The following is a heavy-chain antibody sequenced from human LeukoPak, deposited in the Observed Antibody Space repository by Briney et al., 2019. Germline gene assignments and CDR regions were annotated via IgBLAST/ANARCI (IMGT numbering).Heavy chain of an antibody. Sequence: PGGSLRLSCAASGFTFKAYWMSWVRQAPGTGLEWVANIQQEGSEKNYVDSVKGRFTISRENARNSLYLEMNSLRAADTAVYYCARLRYTYGKNFDYWGQGTLVTVSS. CDR3: ARLRYTYGKNFDY. V-gene: IGHV3-7*01. J-gene: IGHJ4*02. D-gene: IGHD5-18*01. CDR2: IQQEGSEK. CDR1: GFTFKAYW.